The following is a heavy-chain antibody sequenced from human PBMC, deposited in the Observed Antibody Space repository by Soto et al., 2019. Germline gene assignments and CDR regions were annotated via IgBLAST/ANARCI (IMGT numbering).Heavy chain of an antibody. D-gene: IGHD5-18*01. Sequence: QAQLVESGGGVVQPGMSLRLSCAASGFAFSSYGMHWVRQAPGTGLEWVAVISYDGSLQHYADSVKGRFTISRDNSKNMVLLQKSSLRAEDTAVYYCVSDRGYGHASVPYSWGQGTLVSVSS. CDR3: VSDRGYGHASVPYS. V-gene: IGHV3-30*03. CDR2: ISYDGSLQ. J-gene: IGHJ4*02. CDR1: GFAFSSYG.